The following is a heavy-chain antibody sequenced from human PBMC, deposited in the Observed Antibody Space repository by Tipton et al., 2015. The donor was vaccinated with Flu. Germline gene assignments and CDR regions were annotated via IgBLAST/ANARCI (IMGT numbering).Heavy chain of an antibody. CDR2: ISHSGSS. V-gene: IGHV4-38-2*01. Sequence: TLSLTCAVSGYSINIASFWGWIRQPPGKGLEWIATISHSGSSYYTPSLYSRVTISVDTSKIQFSLELRSVTAAVTAVYYCAKVGVSHEVFDVWGQGTMVTVSS. CDR3: AKVGVSHEVFDV. CDR1: GYSINIASF. D-gene: IGHD1-26*01. J-gene: IGHJ3*01.